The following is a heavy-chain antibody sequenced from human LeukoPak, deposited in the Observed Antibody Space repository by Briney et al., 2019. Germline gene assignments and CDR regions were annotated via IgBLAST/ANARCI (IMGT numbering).Heavy chain of an antibody. CDR2: IRGGADST. J-gene: IGHJ3*01. CDR3: AKRGSFYRRQTSYGDSFDV. Sequence: GGSLRLSCAASGFDFSGYGMRWFRQAPGQGLEWVSAIRGGADSTYYADSVQGRFSVSRDNSNNILYLHMSGLRPEDTALYFCAKRGSFYRRQTSYGDSFDVWGQGTMVTVSS. D-gene: IGHD5/OR15-5a*01. CDR1: GFDFSGYG. V-gene: IGHV3-23*01.